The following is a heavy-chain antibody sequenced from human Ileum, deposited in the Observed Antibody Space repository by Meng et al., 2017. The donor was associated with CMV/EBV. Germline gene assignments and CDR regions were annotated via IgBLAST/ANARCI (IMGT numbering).Heavy chain of an antibody. V-gene: IGHV4-30-4*08. Sequence: SETLSLTCTVSGGSISSGDYYWTWVRQPPGKGLEWIGFTYHGGRTYYNPSLKSRVTISIDSSKNQFSLRLSSVTAADTAVYYCARTEDCHTTRCYTGFDPWGQGTQVTVSS. D-gene: IGHD2-2*01. CDR3: ARTEDCHTTRCYTGFDP. J-gene: IGHJ5*01. CDR2: TYHGGRT. CDR1: GGSISSGDYY.